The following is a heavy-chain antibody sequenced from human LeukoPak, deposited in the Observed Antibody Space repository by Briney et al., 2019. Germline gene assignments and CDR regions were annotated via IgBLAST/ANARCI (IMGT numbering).Heavy chain of an antibody. J-gene: IGHJ6*03. CDR2: VSYDGSNK. CDR1: GFPFNSYA. Sequence: PGGSLRLSCAASGFPFNSYAMRWVRQAPGKGLEWVAFVSYDGSNKYYTDSVKGRFTVSRDNSKNTLYLQMSGLRPDDTGLYFCARGDVYMDVWGKGTTVTVSS. V-gene: IGHV3-30-3*01. CDR3: ARGDVYMDV.